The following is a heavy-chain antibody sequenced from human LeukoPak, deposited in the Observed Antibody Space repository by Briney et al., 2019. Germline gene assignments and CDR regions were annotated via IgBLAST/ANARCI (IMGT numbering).Heavy chain of an antibody. CDR3: ARFGYSSSWLHFDY. D-gene: IGHD6-13*01. CDR1: GYTFTSYG. Sequence: ASVKVSCKASGYTFTSYGISWVRQAPGQGLAWMGWISAYNGNTNYAQKLQGRVTMTTDTSTSTAYMELRSLRSDDTAVYYCARFGYSSSWLHFDYWGQGTLVTVSS. V-gene: IGHV1-18*01. CDR2: ISAYNGNT. J-gene: IGHJ4*02.